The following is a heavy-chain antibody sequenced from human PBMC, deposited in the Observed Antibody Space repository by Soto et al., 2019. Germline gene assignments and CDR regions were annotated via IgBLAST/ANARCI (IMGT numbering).Heavy chain of an antibody. CDR1: GFTFGDYA. Sequence: SLRLSCTASGFTFGDYAMSWFRQAPGKGLEWVGFIRSKAYGGTTEYAASVKGRFTISRDDSKSIAYLQMNSLKTEDTAVYYCTRVPVPGRYYFDYWGQGTLVTVS. CDR2: IRSKAYGGTT. D-gene: IGHD2-2*01. V-gene: IGHV3-49*03. CDR3: TRVPVPGRYYFDY. J-gene: IGHJ4*02.